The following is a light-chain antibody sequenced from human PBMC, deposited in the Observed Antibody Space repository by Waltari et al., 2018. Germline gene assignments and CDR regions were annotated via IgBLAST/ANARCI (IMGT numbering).Light chain of an antibody. Sequence: GSGAPGQRVTISCIGSSSSIGAGYDVNWYQQLPGTAPKLLIYGNNNRPSGVPDRFSGSKSGTSASLAITGLQAEDEADYYCQSYDSSLSGSVFGGGTILT. CDR2: GNN. CDR1: SSSIGAGYD. CDR3: QSYDSSLSGSV. V-gene: IGLV1-40*01. J-gene: IGLJ2*01.